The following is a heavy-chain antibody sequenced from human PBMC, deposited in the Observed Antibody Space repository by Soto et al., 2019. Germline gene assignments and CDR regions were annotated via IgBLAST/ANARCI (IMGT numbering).Heavy chain of an antibody. J-gene: IGHJ6*02. Sequence: QVQLVESGGGMVQPGRSLRLSCAASGFTFSSYGMHWVRQAPGKGLEWVAVIWYDGSNKYYADSVKGRFTISRDNSKNTLYLQMNSLRAEDTAVYYCAREPVPYYYYGMDVWGQGTTVTVSS. D-gene: IGHD2-2*01. V-gene: IGHV3-33*01. CDR1: GFTFSSYG. CDR3: AREPVPYYYYGMDV. CDR2: IWYDGSNK.